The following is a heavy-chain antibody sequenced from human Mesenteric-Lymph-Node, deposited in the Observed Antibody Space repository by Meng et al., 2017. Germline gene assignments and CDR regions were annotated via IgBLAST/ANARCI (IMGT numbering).Heavy chain of an antibody. CDR3: VREALGVDWQPLDH. J-gene: IGHJ4*02. Sequence: VQLVESGGGLVKPGGSLRLSCAASGFTFRNYDMHWVRQATGEGLEWVAAIGTVGDTYYPGSVKGRFTISRDDAKNSLYLQMNSLRAGDTGVYYCVREALGVDWQPLDHWGQGTLVTVSS. CDR2: IGTVGDT. D-gene: IGHD3-9*01. CDR1: GFTFRNYD. V-gene: IGHV3-13*01.